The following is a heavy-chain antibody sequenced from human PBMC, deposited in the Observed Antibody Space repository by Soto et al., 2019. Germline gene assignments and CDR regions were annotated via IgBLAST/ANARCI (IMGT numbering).Heavy chain of an antibody. V-gene: IGHV4-30-2*01. J-gene: IGHJ4*02. CDR1: GGSISSGGYS. CDR3: AAGGGLPRYY. D-gene: IGHD5-12*01. CDR2: IYHSGGT. Sequence: QLQLQESGSGLVKPSQTLSLTCAVSGGSISSGGYSWSWIRQPPGKGLAWIGYIYHSGGTYYNPSLKSRVTIPVDRSKNQCSLKLSSVSAADTAVYYCAAGGGLPRYYWGQGTLVTVSS.